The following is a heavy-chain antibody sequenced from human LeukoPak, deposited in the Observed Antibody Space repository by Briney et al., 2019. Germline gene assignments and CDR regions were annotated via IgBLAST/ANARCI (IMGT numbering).Heavy chain of an antibody. D-gene: IGHD2-21*02. CDR2: ISYDGSNK. CDR1: GFTFRSYA. CDR3: ARELVVTANPGLDY. V-gene: IGHV3-30*04. Sequence: PGGSLRLSCAASGFTFRSYAMHWVRQAPGKGLEWVAVISYDGSNKYYADSVKGRFTISRDNAKNTLYLQMNSLRAEDTAVYYCARELVVTANPGLDYWGQGTLVTVSS. J-gene: IGHJ4*02.